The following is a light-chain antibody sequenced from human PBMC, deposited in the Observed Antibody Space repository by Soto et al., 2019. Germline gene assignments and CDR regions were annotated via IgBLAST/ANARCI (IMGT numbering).Light chain of an antibody. V-gene: IGLV2-14*03. CDR2: RVI. CDR3: SSYTSSSTLV. Sequence: QSALTQPASVSGSPGQSITISCTGTSSDIGRYDYVSWYQQFPGKAPKLMIYRVINRPSGVSDRFSGSKSGNTASLTISGLQAEDEADYYCSSYTSSSTLVFGTGTKLTVL. J-gene: IGLJ1*01. CDR1: SSDIGRYDY.